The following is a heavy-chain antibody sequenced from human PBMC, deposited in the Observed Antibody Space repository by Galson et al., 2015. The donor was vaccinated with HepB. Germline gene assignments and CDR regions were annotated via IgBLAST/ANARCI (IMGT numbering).Heavy chain of an antibody. Sequence: SLRLSCAASGFTFSSYSMNWVRQAPGKGLEWVSSISSSSSYIYYADSVKGRFTISRDNAKNSLYLQMNSLRAEDTAVYYCARDSSPFGVATYYYYGMDVWGQGTTVTVSS. CDR2: ISSSSSYI. CDR3: ARDSSPFGVATYYYYGMDV. J-gene: IGHJ6*02. D-gene: IGHD3-3*01. CDR1: GFTFSSYS. V-gene: IGHV3-21*01.